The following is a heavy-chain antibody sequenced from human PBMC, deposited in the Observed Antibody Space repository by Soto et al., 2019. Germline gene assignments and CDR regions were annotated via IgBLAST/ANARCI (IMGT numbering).Heavy chain of an antibody. J-gene: IGHJ4*02. D-gene: IGHD2-21*01. CDR1: GGSISSSNW. Sequence: SETLSLTCAVSGGSISSSNWWSWVRQPPGKGLEWIGEIYHSGSTNYKPSLESRITISVDKSKNQFSLKLTSVTAADTAVYYCAREEVDGGEVGRAPFDSWGQGILVTVSS. CDR3: AREEVDGGEVGRAPFDS. V-gene: IGHV4-4*02. CDR2: IYHSGST.